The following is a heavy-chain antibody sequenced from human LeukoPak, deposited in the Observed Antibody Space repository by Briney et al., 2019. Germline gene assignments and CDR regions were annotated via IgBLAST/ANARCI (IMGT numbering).Heavy chain of an antibody. Sequence: GGSLRLSCAASGFTFSDYDMQWVRQTTGGGLEWVSVIGKRGDTYYPDSMKGRFTISRENARNSLYLQMNSLRVEDTAVYYCATDRATQYFDYWGQGTLVSVPS. CDR3: ATDRATQYFDY. D-gene: IGHD2-15*01. CDR2: IGKRGDT. CDR1: GFTFSDYD. V-gene: IGHV3-13*04. J-gene: IGHJ4*02.